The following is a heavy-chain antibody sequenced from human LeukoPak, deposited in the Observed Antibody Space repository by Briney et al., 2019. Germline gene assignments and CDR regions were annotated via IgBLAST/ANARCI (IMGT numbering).Heavy chain of an antibody. D-gene: IGHD2/OR15-2a*01. V-gene: IGHV3-21*01. Sequence: GGSLRLSCAASGFTFSSYSMNWVRQAPGKGLEWVSSISSSSSYIYYADSVKGRFTISRDNAKNSLYLQMSSLRAEDTAVYYCARDRSFAVDYWGQGTLVTVSS. CDR1: GFTFSSYS. CDR3: ARDRSFAVDY. J-gene: IGHJ4*02. CDR2: ISSSSSYI.